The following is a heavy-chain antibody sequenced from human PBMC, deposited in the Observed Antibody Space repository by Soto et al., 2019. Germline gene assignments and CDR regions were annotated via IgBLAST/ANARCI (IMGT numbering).Heavy chain of an antibody. Sequence: SGPTLVNPTQTLTLPCTFSGFSLSTSGVGVGWIRQPPGKALEWLALIYWDDDKRYSPSLKSRLTITKDTSKNQVVLTMKNMEPVDTATYYCAHRPIEYSSSHWFDPWGQGTLVTVSS. V-gene: IGHV2-5*02. CDR2: IYWDDDK. J-gene: IGHJ5*02. CDR3: AHRPIEYSSSHWFDP. CDR1: GFSLSTSGVG. D-gene: IGHD6-6*01.